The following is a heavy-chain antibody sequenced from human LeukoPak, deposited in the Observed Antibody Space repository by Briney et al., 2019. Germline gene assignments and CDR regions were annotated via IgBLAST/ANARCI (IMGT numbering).Heavy chain of an antibody. CDR3: ARVLYCTNGVCYWHYYYMDV. V-gene: IGHV3-74*01. Sequence: GGSLRLSCAASGFTFSSYWMHWVRQAPGKGLVWVSRINSDGSSTSYADSVKGRFTIFRDNAKNTLYLQMNSLRAEDTAVYYCARVLYCTNGVCYWHYYYMDVWGKGTTVTVSS. D-gene: IGHD2-8*01. J-gene: IGHJ6*03. CDR2: INSDGSST. CDR1: GFTFSSYW.